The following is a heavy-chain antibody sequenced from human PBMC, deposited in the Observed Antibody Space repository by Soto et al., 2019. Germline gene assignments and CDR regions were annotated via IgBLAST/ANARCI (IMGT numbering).Heavy chain of an antibody. CDR3: ARGDCTGAYCYSWPFNYGVDV. CDR1: GFTFNTYG. J-gene: IGHJ6*02. D-gene: IGHD2-15*01. V-gene: IGHV3-33*08. CDR2: IWYDGSNK. Sequence: QVQLVESGGGVVQPGGSLRLSCTTSGFTFNTYGMYWVRQAPGKGLEWVAIIWYDGSNKYYGDSVKGRFTISRDNSKNTLYLHMNSLRAEHTALYYCARGDCTGAYCYSWPFNYGVDVWGQGATVTVSS.